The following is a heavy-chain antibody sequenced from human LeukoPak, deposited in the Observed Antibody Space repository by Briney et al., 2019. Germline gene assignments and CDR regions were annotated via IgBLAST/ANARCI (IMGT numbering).Heavy chain of an antibody. Sequence: GGSLRLSCAASGFTFSTYWMHWVRQAPGKGLVWVSRINSDGRSTNYADSVKGRFSISRDNAENTLYLQMNSLRVEDTAVYYCVRGADTGYSSDSWGQGTLVTVSS. CDR1: GFTFSTYW. CDR3: VRGADTGYSSDS. V-gene: IGHV3-74*01. D-gene: IGHD3-9*01. CDR2: INSDGRST. J-gene: IGHJ4*02.